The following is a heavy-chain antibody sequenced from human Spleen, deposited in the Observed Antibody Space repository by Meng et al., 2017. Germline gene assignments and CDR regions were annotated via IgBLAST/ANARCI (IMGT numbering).Heavy chain of an antibody. D-gene: IGHD6-19*01. V-gene: IGHV1-18*01. CDR1: GYSFISYG. J-gene: IGHJ4*02. CDR2: ISVYNGNT. Sequence: ASVKVSCKASGYSFISYGFSWVRQAPGQGLEWRGWISVYNGNTNYAERLQGRVSMTTDTSTSTAYMELRSLRSDDTAVYYCAREYSSGWYGENYFDYWGQGTLVTVSS. CDR3: AREYSSGWYGENYFDY.